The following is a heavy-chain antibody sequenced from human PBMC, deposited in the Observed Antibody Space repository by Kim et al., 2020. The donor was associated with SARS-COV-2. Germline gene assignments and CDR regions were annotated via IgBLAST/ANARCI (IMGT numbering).Heavy chain of an antibody. CDR1: GFTFSSYA. V-gene: IGHV3-30*04. J-gene: IGHJ4*02. CDR2: ISYDGSNK. CDR3: ARDPYDY. Sequence: GGSLRLSCAASGFTFSSYAMHWVRQAPGKGLEWVAVISYDGSNKYYADSVKGRFTISRDNSKNTLYLQMNSLRAEDTAVYYCARDPYDYWGQGTLVTVSS.